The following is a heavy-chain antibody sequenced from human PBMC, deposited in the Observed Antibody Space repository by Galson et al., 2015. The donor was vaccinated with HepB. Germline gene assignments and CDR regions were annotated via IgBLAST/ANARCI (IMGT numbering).Heavy chain of an antibody. V-gene: IGHV3-23*01. J-gene: IGHJ4*02. CDR2: IGGSGGST. Sequence: SLRLSCAASGFTFSTYAMSWVRQAPGKGLDWVSAIGGSGGSTYYADSVKGRFTISRDNSKNTLYLQMNSLRAEDTAVYYCVKEGGIAAAGSKEVVDYWGQGTLVTVSS. CDR1: GFTFSTYA. CDR3: VKEGGIAAAGSKEVVDY. D-gene: IGHD6-13*01.